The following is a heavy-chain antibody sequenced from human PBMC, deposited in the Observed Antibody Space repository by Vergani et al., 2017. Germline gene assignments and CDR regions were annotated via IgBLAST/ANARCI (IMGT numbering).Heavy chain of an antibody. Sequence: QVQLQESGPGLVKPSQTLSLTCTVSGGSISSGSYYWSWIRQPXGKGLEWIGRIYTSGSTNYNPSLKSRVTISVDTSKNQFSLKLSSVTPEDTAVYYCARGYYDSSGYYYYTAFDIWGQGTMVTVSS. CDR3: ARGYYDSSGYYYYTAFDI. V-gene: IGHV4-61*02. CDR1: GGSISSGSYY. CDR2: IYTSGST. D-gene: IGHD3-22*01. J-gene: IGHJ3*02.